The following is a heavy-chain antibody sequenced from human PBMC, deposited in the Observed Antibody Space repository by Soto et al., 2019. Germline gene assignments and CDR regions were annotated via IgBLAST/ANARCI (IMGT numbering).Heavy chain of an antibody. CDR1: ARTFSSYA. CDR2: IIPIFVTA. J-gene: IGHJ6*02. D-gene: IGHD2-2*02. CDR3: ARPRACSSTSCYTSYYYGMDV. Sequence: SVTVSCKASARTFSSYAISWVRQASGQGLEWMGGIIPIFVTANCAQKFQGRVTITAHESTSTAYMELRSIRCEDTAVYYCARPRACSSTSCYTSYYYGMDVWCQRTTVTVSS. V-gene: IGHV1-69*13.